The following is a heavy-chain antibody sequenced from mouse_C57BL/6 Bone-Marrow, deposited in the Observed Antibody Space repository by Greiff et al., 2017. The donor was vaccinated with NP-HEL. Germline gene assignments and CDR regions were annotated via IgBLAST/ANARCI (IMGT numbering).Heavy chain of an antibody. Sequence: VQLQQPGAELVRPGTSVKLSCKASGYTFTSYWMHWVKQRPGQGLEWIGVIDPSAGCTNYNQKFKGKATLTVDTSSSTAYMQLSSLTSEDSAVYYCASMITYYFDYWGQGTTLTVSS. V-gene: IGHV1-59*01. CDR1: GYTFTSYW. CDR2: IDPSAGCT. D-gene: IGHD2-4*01. J-gene: IGHJ2*01. CDR3: ASMITYYFDY.